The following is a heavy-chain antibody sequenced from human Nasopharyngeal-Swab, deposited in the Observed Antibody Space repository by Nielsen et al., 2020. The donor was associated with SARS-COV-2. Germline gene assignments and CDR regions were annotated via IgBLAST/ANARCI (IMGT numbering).Heavy chain of an antibody. D-gene: IGHD3-3*01. CDR1: GGSISSSSYY. J-gene: IGHJ3*02. CDR2: IYYSGST. Sequence: SETLSLTCTVSGGSISSSSYYWGWIRQPPGKGLEWIGSIYYSGSTYYNPSLKSRVTISVDTSKNQFSLKLSSVTAADTAVYYCARARRGAIFGAVDAFDIWGQGTMVTASS. V-gene: IGHV4-39*07. CDR3: ARARRGAIFGAVDAFDI.